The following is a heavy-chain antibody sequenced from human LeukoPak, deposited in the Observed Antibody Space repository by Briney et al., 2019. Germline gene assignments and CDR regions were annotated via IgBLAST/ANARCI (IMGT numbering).Heavy chain of an antibody. CDR1: GFTFSSYA. D-gene: IGHD6-13*01. J-gene: IGHJ4*02. V-gene: IGHV3-23*01. Sequence: GGSLRLSCAASGFTFSSYAMSWVRQAPGKGLEWVSSLSGSGGSTYYADSVKGRFTISRDNSKNTLFLQMNSLRAEDTAVYYCAKEKIYSSSWYYFDYWGQGTLVTVSS. CDR2: LSGSGGST. CDR3: AKEKIYSSSWYYFDY.